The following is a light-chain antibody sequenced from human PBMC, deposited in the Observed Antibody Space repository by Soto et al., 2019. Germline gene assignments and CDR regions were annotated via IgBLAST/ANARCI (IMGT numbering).Light chain of an antibody. V-gene: IGLV2-23*01. J-gene: IGLJ3*02. CDR3: CAYAGSGTVV. Sequence: QSVLTQPASVSGSPEQSITISCTGTSSDVGSYNLVSWYQQHPGKAPKVMIYEATQRPSGVSDRFSGSKSGNTASLTISGLQAEDEADYYCCAYAGSGTVVFGGGTKLTVL. CDR2: EAT. CDR1: SSDVGSYNL.